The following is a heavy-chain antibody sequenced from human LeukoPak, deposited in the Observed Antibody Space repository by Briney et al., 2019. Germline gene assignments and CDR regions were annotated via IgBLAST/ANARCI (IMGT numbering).Heavy chain of an antibody. J-gene: IGHJ4*02. V-gene: IGHV1-18*01. D-gene: IGHD3-9*01. CDR1: GYTFTSYG. CDR3: ARDPSYYDILTGYSRPNPFDY. CDR2: ISAYNGNT. Sequence: ASVKVSCKASGYTFTSYGIRWVRQAPGQGLEWMGWISAYNGNTNYAQKLQGRVTMTTDTSTSTAYMELRSLRSDDTAVYYCARDPSYYDILTGYSRPNPFDYWGQGTLVTVSS.